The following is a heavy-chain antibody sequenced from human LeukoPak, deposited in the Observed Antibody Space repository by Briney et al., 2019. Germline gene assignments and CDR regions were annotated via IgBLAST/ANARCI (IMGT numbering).Heavy chain of an antibody. D-gene: IGHD2-2*01. CDR2: ISRSGGDT. Sequence: GGSLRLSCAASGFTFSNYDMHWVRQAPGKGLEWVSAISRSGGDTEYADSVKGRFTISRDNSKNTLYLQMNSLRAEDTAVYYCAKCSVTCYANAFYIWGRGTMVTVSS. CDR1: GFTFSNYD. CDR3: AKCSVTCYANAFYI. J-gene: IGHJ3*02. V-gene: IGHV3-23*01.